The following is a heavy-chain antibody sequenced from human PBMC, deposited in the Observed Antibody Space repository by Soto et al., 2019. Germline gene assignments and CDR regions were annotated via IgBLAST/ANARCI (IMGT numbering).Heavy chain of an antibody. Sequence: VSCKASGYTFTGYYMHWVRQAPGQGLEWMGWINPNSGGTNYAQKFQGRVTMTRDTSISTAYMELSRLRSDDTAVYYCARDQNIVVVPAADYYYYGMGVWGQGTTVTVSS. CDR1: GYTFTGYY. J-gene: IGHJ6*02. CDR2: INPNSGGT. CDR3: ARDQNIVVVPAADYYYYGMGV. D-gene: IGHD2-2*01. V-gene: IGHV1-2*02.